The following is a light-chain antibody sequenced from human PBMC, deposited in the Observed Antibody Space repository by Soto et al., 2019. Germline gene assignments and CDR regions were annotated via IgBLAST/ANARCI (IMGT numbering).Light chain of an antibody. V-gene: IGKV3-20*01. CDR2: GAS. CDR3: QYYAGSPYT. J-gene: IGKJ2*01. Sequence: IVLTQSPGTLSLSPGERATLSCRASQSVSSSYLAWHQQKPGQAPRLLIYGASSRATGIPDRFSGSGSGTDFTLTISRLEPEDFAVYYCQYYAGSPYTFGQGTKLEIK. CDR1: QSVSSSY.